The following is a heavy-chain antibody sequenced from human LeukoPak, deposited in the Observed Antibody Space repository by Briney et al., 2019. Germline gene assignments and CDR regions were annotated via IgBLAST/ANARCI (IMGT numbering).Heavy chain of an antibody. CDR3: AKDYYDSSGYQGSYYFDY. D-gene: IGHD3-22*01. CDR2: ISGSGGST. Sequence: GGSLRLSCAASGFTFSSYAMSWVRQAPGKGLEWVSAISGSGGSTYYADSVKGRFTISRDNSKNTLYLQMYSLRAEDTAVYYCAKDYYDSSGYQGSYYFDYWGQGTLVTVSS. CDR1: GFTFSSYA. V-gene: IGHV3-23*01. J-gene: IGHJ4*02.